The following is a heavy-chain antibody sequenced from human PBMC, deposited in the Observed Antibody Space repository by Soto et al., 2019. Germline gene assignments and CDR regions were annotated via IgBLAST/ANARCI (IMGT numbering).Heavy chain of an antibody. V-gene: IGHV5-51*01. CDR1: VYSFSTYW. D-gene: IGHD3-10*01. CDR3: ARHANSHTSMDDYYAVDV. Sequence: PGESLKISCQASVYSFSTYWIGWVRQRPGRGLDWMGVVNPGDSYTRYSPSFQGHVTISADKSISTAYLQWSGLRASDTAIYYCARHANSHTSMDDYYAVDVWGLGTTVTVSS. J-gene: IGHJ6*02. CDR2: VNPGDSYT.